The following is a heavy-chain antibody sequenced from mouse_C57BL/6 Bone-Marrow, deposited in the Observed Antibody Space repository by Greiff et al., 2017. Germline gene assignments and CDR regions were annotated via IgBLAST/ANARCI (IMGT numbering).Heavy chain of an antibody. CDR2: IYPRSGNT. V-gene: IGHV1-81*01. CDR1: GYTFTSYG. J-gene: IGHJ1*03. CDR3: AREGSYWYFDV. Sequence: VKVVESGAELARPGASVKLSCKASGYTFTSYGISWVKQRTGQGLEWIGVIYPRSGNTYYNEKFKGKATLTADKSSSTAYMELRSLTSEDSAVYYCAREGSYWYFDVWGTGTTVTVSS.